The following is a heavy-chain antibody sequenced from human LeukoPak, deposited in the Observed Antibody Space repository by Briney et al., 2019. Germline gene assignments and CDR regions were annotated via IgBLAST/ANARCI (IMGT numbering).Heavy chain of an antibody. V-gene: IGHV3-30*02. CDR1: GFTFSSSG. CDR2: IRCDVTNR. J-gene: IGHJ4*02. Sequence: GGSLRLSSAAAGFTFSSSGMHWVRQAPGKGRKWETFIRCDVTNRYYADSVKGRFTISRDNSKNTLYLQMNSLRADDTAVYYCAKPNYYDSGGYYNLVDYWGQGTLVTVSS. D-gene: IGHD3-10*01. CDR3: AKPNYYDSGGYYNLVDY.